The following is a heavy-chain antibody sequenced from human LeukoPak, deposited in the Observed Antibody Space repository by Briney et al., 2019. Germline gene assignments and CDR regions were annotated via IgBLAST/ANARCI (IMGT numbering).Heavy chain of an antibody. V-gene: IGHV1-69*13. D-gene: IGHD5-12*01. Sequence: SVWVSCKPSAGTFSSNAISSGPEAPGQGVESGGGLIPVFVTTNYAETFQGRLTFTATESTTTSYMELRSLKSYDTASYTCARGKGGYEYGLDQWGKGILVIVSS. CDR2: LIPVFVTT. J-gene: IGHJ4*02. CDR3: ARGKGGYEYGLDQ. CDR1: AGTFSSNA.